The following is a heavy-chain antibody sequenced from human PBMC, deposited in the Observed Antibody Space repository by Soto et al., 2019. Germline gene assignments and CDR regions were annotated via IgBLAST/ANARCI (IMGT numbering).Heavy chain of an antibody. J-gene: IGHJ4*02. CDR3: ARVPVAGTVYTFDY. V-gene: IGHV1-3*01. D-gene: IGHD6-19*01. CDR2: INAGNGNT. CDR1: GYTFTSYV. Sequence: ASVKVSCKASGYTFTSYVMHWVRQAPGQRLEWMGWINAGNGNTKYSQKFQGRVTITRDTSASTAYMELSSLRSEDTAVYYCARVPVAGTVYTFDYWGQGTLVTVSS.